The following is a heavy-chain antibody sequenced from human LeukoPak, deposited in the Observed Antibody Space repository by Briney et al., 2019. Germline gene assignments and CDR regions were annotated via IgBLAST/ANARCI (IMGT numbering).Heavy chain of an antibody. CDR2: ISSSGNYI. V-gene: IGHV3-21*01. D-gene: IGHD5-12*01. CDR3: ARLRGVDIVATEDY. Sequence: PGGSLRLSCAASGFTFSSYSMNWVRQAPGKGLKWVSSISSSGNYIYYADSVKGRFTTSRDNAKNSLYLQMNSLRAEDTAVYYCARLRGVDIVATEDYWGQGTLVTVSS. CDR1: GFTFSSYS. J-gene: IGHJ4*02.